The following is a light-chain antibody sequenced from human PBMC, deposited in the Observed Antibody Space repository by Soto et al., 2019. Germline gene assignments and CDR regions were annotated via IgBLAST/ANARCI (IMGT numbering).Light chain of an antibody. J-gene: IGLJ2*01. CDR1: SSDVGGYYY. CDR2: DVY. Sequence: QALLAQPPSMFWSPGQSITISCTGTSSDVGGYYYVSWYQHHPGKAPKLMIYDVYNRPSGVSNRFSGSKSGNTASLTISGLQAEDEADYYCSSYTRSGTDVVFGGGTKVTVL. CDR3: SSYTRSGTDVV. V-gene: IGLV2-14*03.